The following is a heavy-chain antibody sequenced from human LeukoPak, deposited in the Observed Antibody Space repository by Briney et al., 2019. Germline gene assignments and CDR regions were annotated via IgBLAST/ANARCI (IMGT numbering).Heavy chain of an antibody. CDR1: GFTFSSYG. CDR2: ISYDGSNK. CDR3: AKDMSSGWYGDAFDI. Sequence: GGSLRLSCAASGFTFSSYGMHWVRQAPGKGLEWVAVISYDGSNKYYADSVKGRFTISRDNSKNTLYLQMNSLRAEDTAVYYCAKDMSSGWYGDAFDIWGQGTMVTVSS. D-gene: IGHD6-19*01. J-gene: IGHJ3*02. V-gene: IGHV3-30*18.